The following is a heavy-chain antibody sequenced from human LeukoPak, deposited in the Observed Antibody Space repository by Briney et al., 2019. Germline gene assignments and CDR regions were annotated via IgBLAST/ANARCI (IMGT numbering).Heavy chain of an antibody. CDR3: VKEVTGYGYFDY. CDR2: LNGGRT. J-gene: IGHJ4*02. CDR1: GFTFSNYS. V-gene: IGHV3-23*01. Sequence: SGRSLRLSCVASGFTFSNYSMSWVRHPPRKGREWIAALNGGRTFFQDSVRGRFTISRDNSKNTLYLQLSSLRGDDTAVYYCVKEVTGYGYFDYWGRGTLVTVSS. D-gene: IGHD5-18*01.